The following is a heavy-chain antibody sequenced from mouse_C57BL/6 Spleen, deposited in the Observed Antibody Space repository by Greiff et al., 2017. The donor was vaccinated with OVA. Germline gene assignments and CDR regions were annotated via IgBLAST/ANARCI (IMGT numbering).Heavy chain of an antibody. CDR1: GFSLTSYG. J-gene: IGHJ4*01. CDR2: IWSGGST. CDR3: ARNPSMIKAMDY. Sequence: QVQLQQSGPGLVQPSQSLSITCTVSGFSLTSYGVHWVRQSPGKGLEWLGVIWSGGSTDYTAAFISRLSISKDNSKSHVFFKMNSLQADDTAIYYCARNPSMIKAMDYWGQGTSVTVSS. V-gene: IGHV2-2*01. D-gene: IGHD2-4*01.